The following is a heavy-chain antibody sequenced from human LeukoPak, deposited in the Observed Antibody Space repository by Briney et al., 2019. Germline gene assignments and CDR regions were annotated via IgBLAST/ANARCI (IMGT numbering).Heavy chain of an antibody. J-gene: IGHJ5*02. CDR3: ARGYCSSTSCRGGWFDP. Sequence: ASVKVSCKASGYTFTSYGISWVRQAPGQGREWMGWISAYNGNTNYAQKLQGRVTMTTDTSMSTAYMELSRLRSEDTAVYYCARGYCSSTSCRGGWFDPWGQGTLVTVSS. V-gene: IGHV1-18*01. CDR1: GYTFTSYG. CDR2: ISAYNGNT. D-gene: IGHD2-2*01.